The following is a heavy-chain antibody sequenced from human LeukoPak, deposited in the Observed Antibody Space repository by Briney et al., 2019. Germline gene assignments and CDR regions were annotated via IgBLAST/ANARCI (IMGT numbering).Heavy chain of an antibody. V-gene: IGHV4-38-2*02. CDR2: IYHSGNT. J-gene: IGHJ5*02. Sequence: SETLSLTCTVSGYSISSGYYWAWIRQPPGKGLQWIGNIYHSGNTYYNPSLKSRVSISVDTSKNQFSLKLSSVTAADTAVYYCARDGSALGAWGQGTLVTVSS. CDR1: GYSISSGYY. D-gene: IGHD6-25*01. CDR3: ARDGSALGA.